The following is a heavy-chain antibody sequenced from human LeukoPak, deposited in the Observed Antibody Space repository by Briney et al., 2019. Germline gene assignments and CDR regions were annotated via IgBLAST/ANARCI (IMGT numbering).Heavy chain of an antibody. CDR3: ARRSYYDSGGYYYDF. D-gene: IGHD3-22*01. V-gene: IGHV5-51*01. CDR1: GYSFTSYW. Sequence: GESLKISRKGSGYSFTSYWIAWVRQMPGKGLEWMGIIYPDDSDIRYSPSFQGQVTISADKSISTAYLQWSSLKASDTAMYYCARRSYYDSGGYYYDFWGQGTLVTVSS. CDR2: IYPDDSDI. J-gene: IGHJ4*02.